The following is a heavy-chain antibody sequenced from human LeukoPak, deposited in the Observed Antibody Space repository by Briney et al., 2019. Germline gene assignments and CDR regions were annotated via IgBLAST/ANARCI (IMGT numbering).Heavy chain of an antibody. J-gene: IGHJ2*01. CDR1: GFTFSSYS. Sequence: GGSLRLSCAASGFTFSSYSMNWVRQAPGRGLEWVSSISSSSSYIYYADSVKGRFTISRDNAKNSLYLQMNSLRAEDTAVYYCARLRGVIAAAATGYFDLWGRGTLVTVSS. CDR2: ISSSSSYI. D-gene: IGHD6-13*01. V-gene: IGHV3-21*01. CDR3: ARLRGVIAAAATGYFDL.